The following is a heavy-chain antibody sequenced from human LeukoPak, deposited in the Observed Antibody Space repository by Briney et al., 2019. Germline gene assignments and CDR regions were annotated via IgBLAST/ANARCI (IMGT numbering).Heavy chain of an antibody. D-gene: IGHD4-17*01. V-gene: IGHV3-30-3*01. CDR2: ISYDGSSK. Sequence: GGSLRLSCAGSGFTFSGYTIHWVRQAPGKGLEWVAVISYDGSSKYYADSVKGRFTISRDNAKNSLYLQMNSLRAEDTAVYYCARERSFHGDYVEYFDYWGQGTLVTVSS. CDR3: ARERSFHGDYVEYFDY. CDR1: GFTFSGYT. J-gene: IGHJ4*02.